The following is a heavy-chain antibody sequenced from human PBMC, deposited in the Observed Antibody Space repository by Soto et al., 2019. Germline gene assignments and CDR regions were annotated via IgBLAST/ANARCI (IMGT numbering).Heavy chain of an antibody. CDR2: ISAYNGNT. CDR3: ARVTGSSPGGPINWFDP. J-gene: IGHJ5*02. Sequence: ASVKVSCKASGHTFTSYGISWVRQAPGQGLEWMGWISAYNGNTNYAQKLQGRVTMTTDTSTSTAYMELRSLRSDDTAVYYCARVTGSSPGGPINWFDPWGQGTLVTVSS. CDR1: GHTFTSYG. V-gene: IGHV1-18*01. D-gene: IGHD6-6*01.